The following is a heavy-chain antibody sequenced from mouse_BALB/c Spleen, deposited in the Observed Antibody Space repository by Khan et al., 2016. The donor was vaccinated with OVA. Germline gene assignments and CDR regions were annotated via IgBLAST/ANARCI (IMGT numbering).Heavy chain of an antibody. CDR3: AKGGTYFGGYFDV. CDR2: TWDDGST. V-gene: IGHV2-3*01. Sequence: QVQLKESGPGLVAPSQSLSITCTVSGFSFSDYGVSWVRQPPGKGLEWLGVTWDDGSTNYHSTLISRLSISKDNSKSQVFLKLNSLQSDDTATYXSAKGGTYFGGYFDVWGAGTTVTVSS. D-gene: IGHD2-10*01. CDR1: GFSFSDYG. J-gene: IGHJ1*01.